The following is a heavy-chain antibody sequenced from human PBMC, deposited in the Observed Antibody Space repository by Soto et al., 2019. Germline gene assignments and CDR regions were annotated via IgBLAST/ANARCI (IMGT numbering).Heavy chain of an antibody. CDR1: GGSFSGYY. V-gene: IGHV4-34*01. D-gene: IGHD3-3*01. CDR3: ARDVGDAIFGVVTSNFDY. Sequence: QVQLQQWGAGLLKPSETLSLTCAVYGGSFSGYYWSWIRQPPGKGVEWIGEINHSGSTSYNPSLKSRVTKSVDTTKNQFYRRHNSVTAADTAVYYCARDVGDAIFGVVTSNFDYCGHGTLVSVSS. CDR2: INHSGST. J-gene: IGHJ4*01.